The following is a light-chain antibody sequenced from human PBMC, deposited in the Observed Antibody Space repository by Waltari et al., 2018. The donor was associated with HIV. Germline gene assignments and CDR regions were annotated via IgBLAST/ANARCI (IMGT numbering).Light chain of an antibody. Sequence: DIQMTQSPSSLSASVGDRVAITCRASECISSYLNWYQLKPGKAPRLLVFGASSLHRGVPSRFSGSGSETDYTLTISSLQPEDFATYFCQQTYSTPHTFGLGTRLEIK. CDR3: QQTYSTPHT. J-gene: IGKJ5*01. CDR1: ECISSY. CDR2: GAS. V-gene: IGKV1-39*01.